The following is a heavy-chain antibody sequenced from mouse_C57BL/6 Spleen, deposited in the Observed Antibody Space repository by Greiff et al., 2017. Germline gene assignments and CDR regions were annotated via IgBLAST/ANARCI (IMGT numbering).Heavy chain of an antibody. V-gene: IGHV7-3*01. CDR3: ARYVEGDYYFAY. Sequence: EVQLVESGGGLVQPGGSLSLSCPASGFTFTDYYMSWVRQPPGKALEWLGFIRNKANDYTTEYSATVKGRFTITKDNSQNILYLQMNALRAEDSATYYCARYVEGDYYFAYWGQGTLVTVSA. CDR2: IRNKANDYTT. J-gene: IGHJ3*01. D-gene: IGHD2-13*01. CDR1: GFTFTDYY.